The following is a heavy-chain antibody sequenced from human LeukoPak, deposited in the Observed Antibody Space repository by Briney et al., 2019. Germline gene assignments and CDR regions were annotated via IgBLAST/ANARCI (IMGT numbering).Heavy chain of an antibody. V-gene: IGHV3-30*02. CDR1: GFTFSSYG. CDR3: ARDLSRDLVVVITGFDY. J-gene: IGHJ4*02. CDR2: IRYDGSNK. D-gene: IGHD3-22*01. Sequence: GGSLRLSCAASGFTFSSYGMHWVRQAPGKGLEWVAFIRYDGSNKYYADSVKGRFTISRDNAKNSLYLQMNSLRAEDTAVYYCARDLSRDLVVVITGFDYWGQGTLVTVSS.